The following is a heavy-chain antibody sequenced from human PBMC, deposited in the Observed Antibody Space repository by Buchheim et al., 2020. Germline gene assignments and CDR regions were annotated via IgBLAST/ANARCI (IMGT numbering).Heavy chain of an antibody. CDR2: ISGDGSTT. Sequence: EVQLVEAGGGLVQPGGSLRLSCVASGFTFGRYWMHWVRQTPGEGLVWVSRISGDGSTTAYADSVKGRFTSSRDNAKNTLHLQMNSLRVEDTAVYYCARFATITVAGTYYSSAMDVWGRGTT. D-gene: IGHD6-19*01. J-gene: IGHJ6*02. V-gene: IGHV3-74*01. CDR3: ARFATITVAGTYYSSAMDV. CDR1: GFTFGRYW.